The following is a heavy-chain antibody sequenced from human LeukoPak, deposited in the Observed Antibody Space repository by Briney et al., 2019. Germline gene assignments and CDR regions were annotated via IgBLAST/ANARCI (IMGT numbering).Heavy chain of an antibody. CDR3: AKDERGYGDAFDI. CDR1: GFTFSSYG. Sequence: GGSLRLSCAASGFTFSSYGMHWVRQAPGKGLEWVAVISYDESNKYYADSVKGRFTISRDNSKNTLYLQMNSLRAEDTAVYCCAKDERGYGDAFDIWGQGTMVTVSS. CDR2: ISYDESNK. V-gene: IGHV3-30*18. D-gene: IGHD5-12*01. J-gene: IGHJ3*02.